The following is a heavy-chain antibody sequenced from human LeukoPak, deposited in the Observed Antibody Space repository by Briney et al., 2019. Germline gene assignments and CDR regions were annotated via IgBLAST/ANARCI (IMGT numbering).Heavy chain of an antibody. CDR1: GGSISSYY. Sequence: SETLSLTCTVSGGSISSYYWSWIRQPPGKGLEWIGYIYYSGSTNYNPSLKSRVTISVDTSKNQFSLKLSSVTAADTAVYYCARSLVTMISQSGLPRGIDAFDIWGQGTMVTVSS. CDR2: IYYSGST. D-gene: IGHD3-22*01. V-gene: IGHV4-59*08. CDR3: ARSLVTMISQSGLPRGIDAFDI. J-gene: IGHJ3*02.